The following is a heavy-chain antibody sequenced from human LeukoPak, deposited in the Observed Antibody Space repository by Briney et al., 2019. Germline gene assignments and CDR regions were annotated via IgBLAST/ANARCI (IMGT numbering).Heavy chain of an antibody. D-gene: IGHD1-1*01. Sequence: SETLSLTCAVSGYSISSGYYWGWIRQPPGRGLEWIGSIYHSGSTYYNPSLKSRVTTSVDTSKNQFSLKLSSVTAADTAVYYCARLERPYYFDYWGQGTLVTVSS. CDR3: ARLERPYYFDY. CDR1: GYSISSGYY. J-gene: IGHJ4*02. CDR2: IYHSGST. V-gene: IGHV4-38-2*01.